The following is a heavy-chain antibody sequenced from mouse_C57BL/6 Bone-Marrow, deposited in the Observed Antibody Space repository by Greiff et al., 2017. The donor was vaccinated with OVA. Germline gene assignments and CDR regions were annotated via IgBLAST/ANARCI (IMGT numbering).Heavy chain of an antibody. Sequence: EVQLQQSGPELVQPGASVKISCKASGYPFTDYYMNWVQQSHGKSLEWIGDINPNNGGTSYNQKFKGKATLTVDKSSSTAYMELRSLTSEDSAVYYCARFGSGAWFAYWGQGTLVTVSA. D-gene: IGHD2-2*01. CDR3: ARFGSGAWFAY. CDR1: GYPFTDYY. J-gene: IGHJ3*01. CDR2: INPNNGGT. V-gene: IGHV1-26*01.